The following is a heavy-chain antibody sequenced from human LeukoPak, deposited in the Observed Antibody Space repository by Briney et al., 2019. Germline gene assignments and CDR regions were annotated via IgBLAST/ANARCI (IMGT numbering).Heavy chain of an antibody. CDR2: ISGSGGTT. V-gene: IGHV3-23*01. CDR3: ASWRWLQLYYFDH. D-gene: IGHD5-24*01. Sequence: GGSLRLSCAASGFTFSSQAMSWVRQAPGKGLEGVLGISGSGGTTYYADSVKGRFTISRDTPKNTLYLQMNSLRGEDTAVYYCASWRWLQLYYFDHWGQGTLVTVSS. J-gene: IGHJ4*02. CDR1: GFTFSSQA.